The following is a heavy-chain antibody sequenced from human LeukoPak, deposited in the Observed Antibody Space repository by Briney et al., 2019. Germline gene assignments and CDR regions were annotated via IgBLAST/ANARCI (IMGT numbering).Heavy chain of an antibody. V-gene: IGHV4-59*01. CDR1: GASMYNYY. Sequence: PSETLSLTCTVSGASMYNYYWSWIRQPPGKGLEWIGNIYYSGSTNYNPSLKSRVTISVDTSKNQFSLKLSSVTAADTAVYYCARGFHYYGSGSYYYRYFDYWGQGTLVTVSS. CDR3: ARGFHYYGSGSYYYRYFDY. CDR2: IYYSGST. J-gene: IGHJ4*02. D-gene: IGHD3-10*01.